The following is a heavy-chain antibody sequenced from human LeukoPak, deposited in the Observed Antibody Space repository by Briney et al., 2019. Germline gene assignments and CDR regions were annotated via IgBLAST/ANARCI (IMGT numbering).Heavy chain of an antibody. D-gene: IGHD4-11*01. CDR3: ARDYSNWYFDL. Sequence: SETLFLTCDVSGDSISSYYWSWIRQPAGKGLEWLGRIYPSGSANYNPSLKSRGTMSVDTSKNQFSLRLNSVTAADTAVYFCARDYSNWYFDLWGRGTLVTVSS. V-gene: IGHV4-4*07. J-gene: IGHJ2*01. CDR2: IYPSGSA. CDR1: GDSISSYY.